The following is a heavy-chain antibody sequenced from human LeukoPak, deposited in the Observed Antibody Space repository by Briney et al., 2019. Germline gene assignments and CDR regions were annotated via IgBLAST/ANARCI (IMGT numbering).Heavy chain of an antibody. CDR1: GCTFSSYA. CDR2: IIPIYGIA. J-gene: IGHJ5*02. CDR3: SRQDGYNLRGIGPIDP. Sequence: SVKVSCKASGCTFSSYATSWVRQAPGHGLEWMGRIIPIYGIANYAQKFQGRGTITADKSTSTAYMELSSLRSEDTGVYYCSRQDGYNLRGIGPIDPWGQGTLVTVSS. D-gene: IGHD5-24*01. V-gene: IGHV1-69*04.